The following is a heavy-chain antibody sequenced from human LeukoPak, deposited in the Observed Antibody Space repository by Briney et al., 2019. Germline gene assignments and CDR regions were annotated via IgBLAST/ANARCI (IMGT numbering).Heavy chain of an antibody. CDR1: GGSFSGYY. CDR2: IYYSGST. J-gene: IGHJ4*02. CDR3: ARFLRGNFDY. Sequence: PSETLSLTCAVYGGSFSGYYWSWIRQPPGKGLEWIGYIYYSGSTNYNPSLKSRVTISVDTSKNQFSLKLSSVTAADTAVYYCARFLRGNFDYWGQGTLVTVSS. V-gene: IGHV4-59*01.